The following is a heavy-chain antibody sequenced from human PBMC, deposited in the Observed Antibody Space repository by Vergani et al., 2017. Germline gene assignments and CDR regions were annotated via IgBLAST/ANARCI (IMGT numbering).Heavy chain of an antibody. D-gene: IGHD3-9*01. CDR2: IYLTGRT. Sequence: QVQLQESGPGLVKPSETLSLTCAVSGFSIDNGSYWDWIRQPPGKGLEWLGSIYLTGRTNFNPSLKLRVTITVDTSNNHFSLRLNSLTAADTAVYYCARRSGVVYGIFSGTQYCLDFWGRETLVTVSS. V-gene: IGHV4-38-2*01. J-gene: IGHJ4*02. CDR1: GFSIDNGSY. CDR3: ARRSGVVYGIFSGTQYCLDF.